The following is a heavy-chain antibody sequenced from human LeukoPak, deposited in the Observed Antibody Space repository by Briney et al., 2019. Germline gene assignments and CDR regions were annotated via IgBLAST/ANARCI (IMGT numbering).Heavy chain of an antibody. J-gene: IGHJ3*02. CDR1: GFTFSTYE. CDR3: ARLYSSSSEKAFDI. CDR2: IGSSGRSI. Sequence: GGSLRLSCAASGFTFSTYEMNWVRQAPGKGLEWVSYIGSSGRSIYYADSVKGRFTISRDNAKNSLYLQMNSLRAEDTAVYYCARLYSSSSEKAFDIWGQGTMVTVSS. D-gene: IGHD6-6*01. V-gene: IGHV3-48*03.